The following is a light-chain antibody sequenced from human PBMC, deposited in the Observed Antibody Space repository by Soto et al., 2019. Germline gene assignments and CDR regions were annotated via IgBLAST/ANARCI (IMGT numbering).Light chain of an antibody. CDR3: QQSYPTPRT. Sequence: PMTQSPSSLSASVGARVTITCRASQTIRTSLNWYQQKPGKAPKLLIYGASTLQSWVPSRFSGTGSGTDFTLTISSLQPEDFAIYYCQQSYPTPRTFGQGTKVEV. CDR1: QTIRTS. J-gene: IGKJ1*01. CDR2: GAS. V-gene: IGKV1-39*01.